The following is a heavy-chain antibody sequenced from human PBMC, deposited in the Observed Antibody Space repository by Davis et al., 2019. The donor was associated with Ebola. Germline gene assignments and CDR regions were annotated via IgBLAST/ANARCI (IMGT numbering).Heavy chain of an antibody. CDR1: GYTFTAYS. CDR2: MDPNSGNT. CDR3: ARDHPGPQTLDI. V-gene: IGHV1-8*02. J-gene: IGHJ3*02. D-gene: IGHD4-23*01. Sequence: ASVKVSCKASGYTFTAYSINWVRQAAGHGLEWLGWMDPNSGNTGYAQKFQGRVTMTRDRSISTAYMELSSLTHDDTAVYYCARDHPGPQTLDIWGQGTVITVSS.